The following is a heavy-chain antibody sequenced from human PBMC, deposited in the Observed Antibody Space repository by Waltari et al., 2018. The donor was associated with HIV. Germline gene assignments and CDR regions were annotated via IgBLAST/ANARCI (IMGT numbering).Heavy chain of an antibody. Sequence: VQLFESGVRLVQPGGSLRLPFSSYCFTFSSYSMTWVRQAPGKGLEWVAIISGSGSTTYSADSVKGRVTISRDNSENTLYLQINSLRAEDTAVYYCAKGAFDMVVVSALDSWGHGTLVTVSS. CDR1: CFTFSSYS. CDR3: AKGAFDMVVVSALDS. V-gene: IGHV3-23*01. CDR2: ISGSGSTT. J-gene: IGHJ5*01. D-gene: IGHD2-21*01.